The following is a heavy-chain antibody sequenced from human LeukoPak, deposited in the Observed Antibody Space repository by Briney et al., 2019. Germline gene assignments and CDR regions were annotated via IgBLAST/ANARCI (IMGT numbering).Heavy chain of an antibody. V-gene: IGHV1-2*02. Sequence: ASVKVSCKASGYTFTGYYMNWVRQAPGQGLEWMGWMNPNSGSTNYAQKFQGRVTITRDTSISTAYMELSRLRSGDTAVYYCARAGGCSSASCHYCFDYWGQGTLVTVSS. CDR3: ARAGGCSSASCHYCFDY. J-gene: IGHJ4*02. CDR1: GYTFTGYY. D-gene: IGHD2-2*01. CDR2: MNPNSGST.